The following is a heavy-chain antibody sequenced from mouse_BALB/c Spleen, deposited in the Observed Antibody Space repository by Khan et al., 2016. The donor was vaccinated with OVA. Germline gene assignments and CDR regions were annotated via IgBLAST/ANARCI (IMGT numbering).Heavy chain of an antibody. V-gene: IGHV1S135*01. CDR2: IDPFNGGT. D-gene: IGHD3-3*01. Sequence: VQLQQSGPELMRPGSSVNISCKASGYSFTSYYIHWVKQSHGKSLEWIGYIDPFNGGTDYNQKFKGKATLTVDKSSNTAYMHLSRLTSEDSAVYYCARGTFDYWGQGTLVTVS. J-gene: IGHJ3*01. CDR3: ARGTFDY. CDR1: GYSFTSYY.